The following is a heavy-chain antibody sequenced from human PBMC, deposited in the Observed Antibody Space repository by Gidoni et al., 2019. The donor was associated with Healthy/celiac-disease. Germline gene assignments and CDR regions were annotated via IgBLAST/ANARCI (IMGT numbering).Heavy chain of an antibody. CDR3: ARGIGMATITPVDY. J-gene: IGHJ4*02. CDR2: INWNGGST. V-gene: IGHV3-20*04. Sequence: LYCAASGFTFDDYGMSWVRQAPGKGLEWVSGINWNGGSTGYADSVKGRFTISRDNAKNSLYLQMNSLRAEDTALYYCARGIGMATITPVDYWGQGTLVTVSS. D-gene: IGHD5-12*01. CDR1: GFTFDDYG.